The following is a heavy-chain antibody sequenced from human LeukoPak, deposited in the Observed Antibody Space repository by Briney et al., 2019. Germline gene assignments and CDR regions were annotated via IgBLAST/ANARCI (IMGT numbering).Heavy chain of an antibody. CDR1: GGSISSYY. J-gene: IGHJ2*01. CDR2: IYYSGST. V-gene: IGHV4-59*01. CDR3: ARDPGYYDSSGYLIYWYFDL. Sequence: NSSETLSLTCTVSGGSISSYYWSWIRQPPGKGLEWIGDIYYSGSTNYNPSLKSRVTISVDTSKNQFSLKLSSVTAADTAVYYCARDPGYYDSSGYLIYWYFDLWGRGTLVTVSS. D-gene: IGHD3-22*01.